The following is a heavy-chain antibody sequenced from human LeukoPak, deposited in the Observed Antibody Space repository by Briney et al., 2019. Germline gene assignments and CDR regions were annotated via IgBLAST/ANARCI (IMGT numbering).Heavy chain of an antibody. J-gene: IGHJ4*02. Sequence: PGGPLRLSCAASGFTFSSYAMSWVRQAPGKGLEWVSAVSGSGGSTYYADSVKGRFTISRDNSKNTLYLQMNSLRAEDTAVYYCAKVVNVYFDYWGQGTLVTVSS. D-gene: IGHD2-21*01. CDR2: VSGSGGST. V-gene: IGHV3-23*01. CDR3: AKVVNVYFDY. CDR1: GFTFSSYA.